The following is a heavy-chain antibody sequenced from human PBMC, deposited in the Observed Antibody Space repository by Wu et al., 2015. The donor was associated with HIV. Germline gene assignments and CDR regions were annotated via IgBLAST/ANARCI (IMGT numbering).Heavy chain of an antibody. J-gene: IGHJ4*02. V-gene: IGHV1-18*01. CDR3: ATGDEGGGYSEF. Sequence: QVQLVQSGAAVEKPGDSVKVSCKIFGYNLNLFGINWVRQAPGQGPEWVAWISPLNGKTNYAKKIQGRVAITADTSTNTAYMQLSSLEFDDTAIYYCATGDEGGGYSEFWGQGTLVTVSS. CDR2: ISPLNGKT. CDR1: GYNLNLFG. D-gene: IGHD2-21*01.